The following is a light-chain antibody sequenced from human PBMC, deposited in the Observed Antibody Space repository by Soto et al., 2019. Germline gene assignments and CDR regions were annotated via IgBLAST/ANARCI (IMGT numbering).Light chain of an antibody. CDR1: QGISSW. J-gene: IGKJ4*01. V-gene: IGKV1D-12*01. CDR3: QQANRFLT. CDR2: AAS. Sequence: DIEMAQYQGGESASVGERCRVRVRASQGISSWLAWYQQKPGKAPKLLIYAASSLQSGVPSRFSGSGSGTDFTLTISCLQPEEFATYYCQQANRFLTFGCGTKVDIK.